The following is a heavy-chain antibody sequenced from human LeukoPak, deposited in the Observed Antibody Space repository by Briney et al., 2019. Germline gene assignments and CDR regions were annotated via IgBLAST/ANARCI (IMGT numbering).Heavy chain of an antibody. CDR3: ARVGWYGGLTQFDY. Sequence: PSETLSLTCTVSGGXVSSASYYWSWIRQPPGKGLEWIGYIYYIGSTNYNPSLKSRVTISGDTSKNQFSLKLSSVTAADTAVYYCARVGWYGGLTQFDYWGQGTLVTVSS. D-gene: IGHD3-10*01. V-gene: IGHV4-61*01. CDR2: IYYIGST. CDR1: GGXVSSASYY. J-gene: IGHJ4*02.